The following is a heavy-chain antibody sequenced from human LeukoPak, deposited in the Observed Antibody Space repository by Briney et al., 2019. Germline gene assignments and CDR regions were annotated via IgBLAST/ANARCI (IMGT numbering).Heavy chain of an antibody. Sequence: GGSLRLSCAASGFTFSNFAMSWLRQAPGKGPEWGSAISGYGDSAYYADSVRGRFTIFRDNSKNTVYLQMNSLRAEDTAVYYCAKDFGPWGQGTLVTVSS. V-gene: IGHV3-23*01. CDR3: AKDFGP. CDR1: GFTFSNFA. CDR2: ISGYGDSA. D-gene: IGHD3-16*01. J-gene: IGHJ5*02.